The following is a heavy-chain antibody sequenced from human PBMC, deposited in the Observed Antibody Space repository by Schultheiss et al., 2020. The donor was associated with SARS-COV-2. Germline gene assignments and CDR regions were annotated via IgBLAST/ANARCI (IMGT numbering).Heavy chain of an antibody. CDR3: ARHDEAGSGWTY. D-gene: IGHD6-19*01. CDR2: IYHSGST. CDR1: GGSISSGYY. Sequence: SETLSLTCTVSGGSISSGYYWGWIRQPPGKGLEWIGSIYHSGSTNYNPSLKSRVTISVDTSKNQFSLKLSSVTAADTAVYYCARHDEAGSGWTYWGQGTLVTVSS. V-gene: IGHV4-38-2*02. J-gene: IGHJ4*02.